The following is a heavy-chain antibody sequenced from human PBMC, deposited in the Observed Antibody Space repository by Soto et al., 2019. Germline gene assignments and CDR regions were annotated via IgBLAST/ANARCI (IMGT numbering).Heavy chain of an antibody. Sequence: QVQLVQSGAEVKKPGSSVKVSCKASGGTFSSYAISWVRQAPGQGLEWMGGIIPISDTTNYAQKFQGRVTITADESTSTAYMELRSLRSEDTAVYYCARSQGSSTSLEIYYYYDYGMDVWGQGTTVTVSS. J-gene: IGHJ6*02. D-gene: IGHD2-2*01. V-gene: IGHV1-69*01. CDR2: IIPISDTT. CDR1: GGTFSSYA. CDR3: ARSQGSSTSLEIYYYYDYGMDV.